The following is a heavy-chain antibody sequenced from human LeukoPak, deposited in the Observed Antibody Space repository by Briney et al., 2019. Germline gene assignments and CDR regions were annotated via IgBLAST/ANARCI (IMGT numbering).Heavy chain of an antibody. CDR2: IIPIFGTA. D-gene: IGHD4-23*01. V-gene: IGHV1-69*01. Sequence: SVKVSCKASGGTFSSYAISWVRQATGQGLEWMGGIIPIFGTANYAQKFQGRVTITADESTSTAYMELSSLRSEDTAVYYCARESGNYGGNSFDYWGQGTLVTVSS. CDR3: ARESGNYGGNSFDY. CDR1: GGTFSSYA. J-gene: IGHJ4*02.